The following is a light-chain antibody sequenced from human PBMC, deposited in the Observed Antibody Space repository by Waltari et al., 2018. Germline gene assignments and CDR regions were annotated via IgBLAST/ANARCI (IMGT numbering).Light chain of an antibody. V-gene: IGKV3-15*01. CDR3: QQYNNWPPWT. J-gene: IGKJ1*01. CDR2: GAS. CDR1: QTVSSN. Sequence: ETVMTQSPATQSVYPGERATLSCRASQTVSSNLAWYQQKPGQAPRLLIYGASTRATGIPARFSGSGSGTQFTLTISSLQSEDFAVYYCQQYNNWPPWTFGQGTKVEIK.